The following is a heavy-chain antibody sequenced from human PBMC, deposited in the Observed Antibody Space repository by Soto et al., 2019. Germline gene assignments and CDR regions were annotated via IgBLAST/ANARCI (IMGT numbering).Heavy chain of an antibody. J-gene: IGHJ4*02. D-gene: IGHD3-10*01. Sequence: AASVKVSCKASGYTFTAYYIHWVRQAPGQGLEWMGWINPNGGGTKYAQKFQGRVTMTRDTSINTAYMELTRLTSDDTAVYYCARAVHTMIQGVRFRVDQWGQGTLVTVSS. CDR2: INPNGGGT. V-gene: IGHV1-2*02. CDR3: ARAVHTMIQGVRFRVDQ. CDR1: GYTFTAYY.